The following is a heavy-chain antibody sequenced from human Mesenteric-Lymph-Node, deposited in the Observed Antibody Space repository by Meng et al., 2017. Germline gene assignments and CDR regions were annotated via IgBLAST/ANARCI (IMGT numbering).Heavy chain of an antibody. CDR3: ARESPAANWDFDY. CDR1: GYSFTSHG. V-gene: IGHV1-46*01. CDR2: INPSGGST. Sequence: QVQLVQPGEEGKKPGASVKVSCKASGYSFTSHGIIWVRQAPGQGLEWMGIINPSGGSTSYAQKFQGRVTMTRDTSISTAYMELSRLRSDDTAVYYCARESPAANWDFDYWGQGTLVTVSS. D-gene: IGHD7-27*01. J-gene: IGHJ4*02.